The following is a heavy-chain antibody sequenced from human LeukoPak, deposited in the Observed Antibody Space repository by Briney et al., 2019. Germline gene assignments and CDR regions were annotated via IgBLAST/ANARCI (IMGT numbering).Heavy chain of an antibody. CDR2: INVITGYI. CDR3: AIDRSGSSSVDDAFDI. V-gene: IGHV3-21*01. J-gene: IGHJ3*02. D-gene: IGHD1-26*01. CDR1: GFSFENYN. Sequence: TRGGSLRLCCAASGFSFENYNMNWVRQAPGKGLERVAYINVITGYIYYADSLKGRFTISRDNAKKSLFLEMNSLRVEDTAVYYCAIDRSGSSSVDDAFDIWGQGIMVTVSS.